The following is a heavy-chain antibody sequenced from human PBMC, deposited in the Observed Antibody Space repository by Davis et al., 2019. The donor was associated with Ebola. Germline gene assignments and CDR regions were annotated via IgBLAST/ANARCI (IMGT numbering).Heavy chain of an antibody. CDR1: GGSFSGYY. V-gene: IGHV4-34*01. CDR3: ALRAYDYSNYYHYYYGMDV. D-gene: IGHD4-11*01. CDR2: INHSGST. Sequence: MPGGSLRLSCAVYGGSFSGYYWSWIRQPPGKGLEWIGEINHSGSTNYNPSLKSRVTISVDTSKNQFSLKLSAVTAAETAVYYCALRAYDYSNYYHYYYGMDVWGQGTTVTVSS. J-gene: IGHJ6*02.